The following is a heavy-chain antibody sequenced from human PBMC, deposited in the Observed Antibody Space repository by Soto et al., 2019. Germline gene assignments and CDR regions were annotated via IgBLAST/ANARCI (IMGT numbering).Heavy chain of an antibody. Sequence: EVQLVESGGGLVQPGGSLRLSCAASGFTFSSYWMSWVRQAPGKGLEWVANIKQDGSEKYYVDSVKGRFTISRDNAKNSLYLQMNSLRAEDTDVYYCARDGTGTYYYYYGIDVWGQGTTVTVSS. V-gene: IGHV3-7*01. CDR3: ARDGTGTYYYYYGIDV. CDR1: GFTFSSYW. J-gene: IGHJ6*02. D-gene: IGHD1-1*01. CDR2: IKQDGSEK.